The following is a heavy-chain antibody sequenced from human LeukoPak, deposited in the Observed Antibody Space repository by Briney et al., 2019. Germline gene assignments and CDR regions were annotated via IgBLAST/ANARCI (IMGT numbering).Heavy chain of an antibody. Sequence: GGSLRPSCAASGFTFSSYAMSWVRQAPGKGLEWVSAISGSGGSTYYADSVKGRFTISRDNSKNTLYLQMNSLRAEDTAVYYCAKASTGYCSGGSCYSFDYWGQGTLVTVSS. J-gene: IGHJ4*02. CDR1: GFTFSSYA. D-gene: IGHD2-15*01. CDR2: ISGSGGST. V-gene: IGHV3-23*01. CDR3: AKASTGYCSGGSCYSFDY.